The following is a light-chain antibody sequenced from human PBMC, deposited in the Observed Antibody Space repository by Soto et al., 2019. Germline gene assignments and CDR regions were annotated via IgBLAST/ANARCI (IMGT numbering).Light chain of an antibody. J-gene: IGKJ1*01. Sequence: EIVLTQSPATLSLSPGERATLSCMASQSVSSNLAWDQQKPGQAPRLHIYGASTRATGIPARFSGSGSGTEFTLTISSLQPEDFATYYCLQHNSYPWTFGQGTKVDIK. CDR3: LQHNSYPWT. CDR1: QSVSSN. V-gene: IGKV3-15*01. CDR2: GAS.